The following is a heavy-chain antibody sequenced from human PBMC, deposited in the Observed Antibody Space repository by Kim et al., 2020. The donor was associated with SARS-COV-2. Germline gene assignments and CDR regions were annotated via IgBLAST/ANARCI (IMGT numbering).Heavy chain of an antibody. V-gene: IGHV4-39*01. CDR1: GGSISSSSYY. J-gene: IGHJ4*02. D-gene: IGHD1-26*01. Sequence: SETLSLTCTVSGGSISSSSYYWGWIRQPPGKGLEWIGSIYYSGSTYYNPSLKSRVTISVDTSKNQFSLKLSSVTAADTAVYYCASHSGSYYSFTDYWGQGTLVTVSS. CDR3: ASHSGSYYSFTDY. CDR2: IYYSGST.